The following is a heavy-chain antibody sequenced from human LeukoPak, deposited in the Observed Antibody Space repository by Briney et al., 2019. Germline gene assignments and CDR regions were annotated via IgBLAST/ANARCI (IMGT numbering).Heavy chain of an antibody. J-gene: IGHJ4*02. D-gene: IGHD4-17*01. CDR3: ARDFRSDYGDYVGLYY. CDR1: GGTFSSYA. V-gene: IGHV1-69*13. CDR2: IIPIFGTA. Sequence: SVKVSCKASGGTFSSYAISWVRQAPGQGLEWMGGIIPIFGTANYAQKFQGRVTITADESTSTAYMELSSLRSEDTAVYYCARDFRSDYGDYVGLYYWGQGTLVTVSS.